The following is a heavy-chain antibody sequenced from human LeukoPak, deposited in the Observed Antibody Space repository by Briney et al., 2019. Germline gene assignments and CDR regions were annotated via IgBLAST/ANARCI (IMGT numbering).Heavy chain of an antibody. D-gene: IGHD3-22*01. CDR3: ARGEGDYYDSSGYYCEFDY. V-gene: IGHV3-7*03. J-gene: IGHJ4*02. CDR1: GFTFSRYW. CDR2: IKEDGSDK. Sequence: PGGSLRLSCAASGFTFSRYWMTWVRQAPGKGLEWVAKIKEDGSDKYYVDSLKGRFTISKDNAKNSLYMQMNSLRAEDTAVYYCARGEGDYYDSSGYYCEFDYWGQGTLVTVSS.